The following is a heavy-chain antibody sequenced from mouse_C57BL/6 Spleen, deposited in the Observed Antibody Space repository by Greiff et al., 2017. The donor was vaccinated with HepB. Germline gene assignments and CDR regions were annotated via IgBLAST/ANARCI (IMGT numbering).Heavy chain of an antibody. J-gene: IGHJ3*01. Sequence: QVQLQQSGAELARPGASVKMSCKASGYTFTSYTMHWVKQRPGQGLEWIGYINPSSGYTKYNQKFKDKATLTADKSSSTAYMQRSSLTSEDSAVYYCARVSNYDWFAYWGQGTLVTVSA. CDR1: GYTFTSYT. V-gene: IGHV1-4*01. CDR3: ARVSNYDWFAY. D-gene: IGHD2-4*01. CDR2: INPSSGYT.